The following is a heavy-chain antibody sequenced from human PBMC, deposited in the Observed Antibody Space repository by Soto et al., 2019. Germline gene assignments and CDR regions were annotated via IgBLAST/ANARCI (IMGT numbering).Heavy chain of an antibody. Sequence: QVQLVESGGGVVQPGRSLRLSCAASGFTFSSYGMHWVRQAPGKGLEWVAVIWYDGSNKYYADSVKGRFTISRDNSKNTLYLQMNSLRAEDTAVYYCARDSVGLYDSTHPPPGYFDYWGQGTLVTVSS. J-gene: IGHJ4*02. CDR3: ARDSVGLYDSTHPPPGYFDY. CDR1: GFTFSSYG. D-gene: IGHD3-22*01. CDR2: IWYDGSNK. V-gene: IGHV3-33*01.